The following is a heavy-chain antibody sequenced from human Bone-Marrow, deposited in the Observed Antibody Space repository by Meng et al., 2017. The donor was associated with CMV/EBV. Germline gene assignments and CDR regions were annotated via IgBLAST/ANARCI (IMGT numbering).Heavy chain of an antibody. CDR3: ATFYFDNSGYYFDQ. CDR2: IYHTGST. D-gene: IGHD3-22*01. CDR1: GASFNSGGYS. J-gene: IGHJ4*02. Sequence: SGASFNSGGYSWSWTRQPPGKGMEWIGSIYHTGSTYYNPSLKSRVTISLDTPMNQFSLKLNSVTDADAAVFYCATFYFDNSGYYFDQWGQGALVTVSS. V-gene: IGHV4-30-2*01.